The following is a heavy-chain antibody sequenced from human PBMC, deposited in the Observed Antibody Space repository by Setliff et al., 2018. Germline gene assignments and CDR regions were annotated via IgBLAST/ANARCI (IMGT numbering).Heavy chain of an antibody. CDR2: IYYSGST. CDR1: GGSIISSTYN. J-gene: IGHJ5*02. Sequence: SETLSLTCSVSGGSIISSTYNWGWIRQPPGKGLEWIGSIYYSGSTYYNPSLKSRVTISVDTSKNHLSLNLTSVTAADTAVYYCARDVWGAGTGWFDPWGLGILVTVSS. D-gene: IGHD1-1*01. V-gene: IGHV4-39*02. CDR3: ARDVWGAGTGWFDP.